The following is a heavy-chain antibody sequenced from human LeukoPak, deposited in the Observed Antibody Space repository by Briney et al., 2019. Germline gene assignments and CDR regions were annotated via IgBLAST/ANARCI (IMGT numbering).Heavy chain of an antibody. CDR2: MSYHGSNK. CDR1: GFTFSSFG. J-gene: IGHJ4*02. V-gene: IGHV3-30*15. D-gene: IGHD1-26*01. CDR3: VRDKSNSGSYLDF. Sequence: GGSLRLPCATSGFTFSSFGIHWVRQAPGKGLEWVAYMSYHGSNKFYADYVKGRFTISRDHSRNTLSLLMSSLRPEDTALYYCVRDKSNSGSYLDFWGQGTLVTVSS.